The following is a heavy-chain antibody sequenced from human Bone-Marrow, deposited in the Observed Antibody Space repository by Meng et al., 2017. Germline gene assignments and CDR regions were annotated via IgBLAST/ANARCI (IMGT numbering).Heavy chain of an antibody. D-gene: IGHD3-3*01. V-gene: IGHV4-4*02. CDR2: IYHDGST. Sequence: QVRLQEAGPGLVKPSGTLSLTCAVSGASISSSHWWGWVRQPPGKGLEWIGEIYHDGSTNYTPSLKNRVTISVDKSKNQFSLKLSSVTAADTAVYYCARAAYDIWSGYAPWGQGSLVTVSS. CDR3: ARAAYDIWSGYAP. CDR1: GASISSSHW. J-gene: IGHJ5*02.